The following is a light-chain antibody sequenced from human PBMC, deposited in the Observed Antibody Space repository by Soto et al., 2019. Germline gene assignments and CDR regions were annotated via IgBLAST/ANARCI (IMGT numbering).Light chain of an antibody. J-gene: IGLJ2*01. CDR3: GTWDISLDTVV. CDR2: DNH. CDR1: SSNVGGNY. Sequence: QSVLTQPPSVSAAPGQKVTISCSGSSSNVGGNYVSWYQVLPQTAPKLLIYDNHKRHSGIPDRFSGSKSGTSATLGITDLQTGDEAEYYCGTWDISLDTVVFCGGTKVTVL. V-gene: IGLV1-51*01.